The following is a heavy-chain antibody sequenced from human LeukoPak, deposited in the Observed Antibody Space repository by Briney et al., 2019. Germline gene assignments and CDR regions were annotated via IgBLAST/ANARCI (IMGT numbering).Heavy chain of an antibody. CDR2: ISGSGAGT. J-gene: IGHJ4*02. CDR3: ARDDYYDSSGYYTH. V-gene: IGHV3-23*01. CDR1: GFTFSSYA. Sequence: PGGSLRLSCAASGFTFSSYAMSWVRQAPGKGLGWVSAISGSGAGTYYADSVKGRFTISRDNSKNTLYLQMNSLRAEDTAVYYCARDDYYDSSGYYTHWGQGTLVTVSS. D-gene: IGHD3-22*01.